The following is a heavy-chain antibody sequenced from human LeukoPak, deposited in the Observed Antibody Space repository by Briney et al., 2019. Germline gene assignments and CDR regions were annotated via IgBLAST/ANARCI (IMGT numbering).Heavy chain of an antibody. CDR1: GFTFSSYG. J-gene: IGHJ4*02. V-gene: IGHV3-33*01. D-gene: IGHD1-26*01. Sequence: PGRSLRLSCAASGFTFSSYGMHWVRQAPGKGLEWVAVIWYDGSNKYYADSVKGRFTISRDNSKNTLYLQMNSLTAEDTAVYYCARDRRIVGGLDYWGQGTLVTVSS. CDR2: IWYDGSNK. CDR3: ARDRRIVGGLDY.